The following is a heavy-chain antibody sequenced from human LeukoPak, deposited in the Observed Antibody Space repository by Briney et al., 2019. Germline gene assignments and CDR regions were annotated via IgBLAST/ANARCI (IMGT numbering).Heavy chain of an antibody. CDR3: ARGSSGIVGATPHYYFDY. CDR2: IYYSGST. Sequence: SETLSLTCTVSGGSISSYYWSWIRQRPGKGLEWIGYIYYSGSTNYNPSLKSRVTISVDTSKNQFSLKLSSVTAADTAVYYCARGSSGIVGATPHYYFDYWGQGTLVTVSS. J-gene: IGHJ4*02. CDR1: GGSISSYY. D-gene: IGHD1-26*01. V-gene: IGHV4-59*01.